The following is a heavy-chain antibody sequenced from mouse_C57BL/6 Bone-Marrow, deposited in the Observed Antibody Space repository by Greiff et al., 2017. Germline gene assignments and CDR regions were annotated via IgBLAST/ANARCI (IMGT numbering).Heavy chain of an antibody. CDR2: IYPRSGNT. D-gene: IGHD2-1*01. CDR1: GYTFTSYG. CDR3: ASGIYYGNSYWYFDV. V-gene: IGHV1-81*01. Sequence: QVQLQQSGAELARPGASVKLSCKASGYTFTSYGISWVKQRTGQGLEWIGEIYPRSGNTYYNEKFKGKATLTADKSSSTAYMALRSLTSEDSAVYFCASGIYYGNSYWYFDVWGTGTTVTVSS. J-gene: IGHJ1*03.